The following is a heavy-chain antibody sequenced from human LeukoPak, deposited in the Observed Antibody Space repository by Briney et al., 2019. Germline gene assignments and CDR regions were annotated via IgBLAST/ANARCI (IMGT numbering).Heavy chain of an antibody. D-gene: IGHD1-26*01. V-gene: IGHV1-2*02. CDR2: INPNSGGT. Sequence: ASVKVSCKASGYTFTGYYMHWVRQAPGQGLEWMGWINPNSGGTNYAQKFQGRVTMTRDTSISTAYMELSRLRSDDTAVYYCARAPGSGSYYYYFDYWGQGTLVTVSS. CDR1: GYTFTGYY. J-gene: IGHJ4*02. CDR3: ARAPGSGSYYYYFDY.